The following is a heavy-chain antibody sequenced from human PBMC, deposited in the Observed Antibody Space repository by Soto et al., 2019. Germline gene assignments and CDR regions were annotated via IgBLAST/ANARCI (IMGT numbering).Heavy chain of an antibody. V-gene: IGHV4-59*12. CDR3: ARVCGGDCHYGMDV. J-gene: IGHJ6*02. CDR1: GGSIRSYY. D-gene: IGHD2-21*02. CDR2: IYYSGST. Sequence: PSQTLSLTCTVSGGSIRSYYWSWIRQPPGKGLEWIGYIYYSGSTYYNPSLKSRVTISVDTSKNQFSLKLSSVTAADTAVYYCARVCGGDCHYGMDVWGQGTTVNVSS.